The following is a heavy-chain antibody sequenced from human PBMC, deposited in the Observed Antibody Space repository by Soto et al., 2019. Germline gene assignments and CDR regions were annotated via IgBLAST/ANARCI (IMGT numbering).Heavy chain of an antibody. V-gene: IGHV4-59*08. CDR1: GGSISSYY. J-gene: IGHJ4*02. Sequence: SETLSLTCTVSGGSISSYYWSRIRQPPGKGLEWIGYIYYSGSTNYNPSLKSRVTISVDTSKNQFSLKLSSVTAADTAVYYCARHAGYSSSWYLVYWGQGTLVTVSS. CDR3: ARHAGYSSSWYLVY. D-gene: IGHD6-13*01. CDR2: IYYSGST.